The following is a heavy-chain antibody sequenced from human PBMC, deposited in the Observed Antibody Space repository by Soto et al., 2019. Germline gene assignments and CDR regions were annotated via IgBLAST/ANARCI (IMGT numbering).Heavy chain of an antibody. V-gene: IGHV1-8*01. Sequence: QVQLVQSGAEVKKPGASVKVSCKASGDTFTSYEINWVRQATGQGLEWMGWMNPNSGNTGYAQKFQGRVTMTRNPSISTGYMELSSLRSEATAVYYCARLGYCSGGSCRRGNWFDPWGQGTLVTVSS. D-gene: IGHD2-15*01. CDR2: MNPNSGNT. CDR3: ARLGYCSGGSCRRGNWFDP. J-gene: IGHJ5*02. CDR1: GDTFTSYE.